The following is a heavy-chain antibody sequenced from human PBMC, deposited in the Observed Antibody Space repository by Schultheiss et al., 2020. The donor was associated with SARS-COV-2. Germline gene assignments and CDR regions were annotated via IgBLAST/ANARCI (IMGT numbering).Heavy chain of an antibody. CDR3: ARGYYSNSNFDY. D-gene: IGHD4-11*01. CDR1: GFTFRSYT. CDR2: ISSSSSAI. V-gene: IGHV3-48*04. J-gene: IGHJ4*02. Sequence: GGSLRLSCAASGFTFRSYTMNLVRQAPGKGLEWVSYISSSSSAIYYADSVKGRFTISRDNAKNSLYLQMNSLRAEDTAVYYCARGYYSNSNFDYWGQGTLVTVAS.